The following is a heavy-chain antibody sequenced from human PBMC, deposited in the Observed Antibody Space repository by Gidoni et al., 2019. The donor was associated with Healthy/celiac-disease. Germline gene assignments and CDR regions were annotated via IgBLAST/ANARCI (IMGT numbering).Heavy chain of an antibody. CDR3: AREGHSSSSVPNAFDI. J-gene: IGHJ3*02. Sequence: QVQLVQSGAEVKKPGASVKVSCKASGYTFTSYYMHWVLQAPGQGLEWMGISNPSGGSTSYAQKFQGRVTMTRDTSTSTVYMELSSLRSEDTAVYYCAREGHSSSSVPNAFDIWGQGTMVTVSS. CDR1: GYTFTSYY. V-gene: IGHV1-46*01. CDR2: SNPSGGST. D-gene: IGHD6-6*01.